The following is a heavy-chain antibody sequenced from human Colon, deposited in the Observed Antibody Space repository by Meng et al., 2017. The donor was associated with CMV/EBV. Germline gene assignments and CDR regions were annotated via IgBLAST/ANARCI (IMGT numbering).Heavy chain of an antibody. CDR3: ARHNSYGSGSYYEHIYDY. CDR1: GYIFTDFY. Sequence: ASVKVSCKASGYIFTDFYMYWVRQAPGQGLEWMGWINPHSGGTDYAQRFQGRVTMTRGTSITTAYMELSRLTSDDTAVYYCARHNSYGSGSYYEHIYDYWGQGTLVTVSS. J-gene: IGHJ4*02. D-gene: IGHD3-10*01. CDR2: INPHSGGT. V-gene: IGHV1-2*02.